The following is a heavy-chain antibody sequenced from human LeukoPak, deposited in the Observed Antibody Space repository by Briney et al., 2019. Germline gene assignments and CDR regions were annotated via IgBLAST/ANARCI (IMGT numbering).Heavy chain of an antibody. CDR3: ARVNGDYPDY. D-gene: IGHD4-17*01. V-gene: IGHV1-69*06. J-gene: IGHJ4*02. CDR1: GGTFSSYA. CDR2: IIPKFGTA. Sequence: SVKVSFKASGGTFSSYAISWVRQPPGQGLEWMGRIIPKFGTANYAQKFQGRVTITADKSTSTVYMELSSLRSEDTAVYYCARVNGDYPDYWGPGTLVTVSS.